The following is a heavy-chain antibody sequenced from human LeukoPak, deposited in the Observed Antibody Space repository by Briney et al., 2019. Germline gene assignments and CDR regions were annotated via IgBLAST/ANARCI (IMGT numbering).Heavy chain of an antibody. CDR1: GFTFSSYG. J-gene: IGHJ6*03. Sequence: GGSLRPSCAASGFTFSSYGMSWVRQAPGKGLEWVSAISGSGGSTYYADSVKGRFTISRDNSKNTLYLQMNSLRAEDTAVYYCAKGGSSGVYYYYYMDVWGKGTTVTISS. D-gene: IGHD6-19*01. CDR3: AKGGSSGVYYYYYMDV. V-gene: IGHV3-23*01. CDR2: ISGSGGST.